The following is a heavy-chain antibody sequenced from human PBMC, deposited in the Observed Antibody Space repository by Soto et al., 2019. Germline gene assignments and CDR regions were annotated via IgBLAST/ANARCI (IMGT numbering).Heavy chain of an antibody. V-gene: IGHV3-48*03. CDR3: ARVILYGSGYYHPYFDY. D-gene: IGHD3-22*01. CDR2: ISSSGFTE. J-gene: IGHJ4*02. Sequence: GGSLRLSCGVSGFTFSSYDMHWVRQAPGKGLEWISYISSSGFTEYYADSVKGRFTISRDNAKNSLYLHLNSLRAEDTAVYYCARVILYGSGYYHPYFDYWGQGALVTVSS. CDR1: GFTFSSYD.